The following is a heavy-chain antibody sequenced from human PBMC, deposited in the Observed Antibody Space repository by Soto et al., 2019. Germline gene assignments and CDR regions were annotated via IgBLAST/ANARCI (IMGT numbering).Heavy chain of an antibody. V-gene: IGHV3-21*01. D-gene: IGHD1-1*01. CDR3: ARRTGTKMDV. J-gene: IGHJ6*02. CDR2: ISSSSSYI. CDR1: GFTFGSYS. Sequence: EVQLVESGGGLVKPGGSLRLSCAASGFTFGSYSMNWVRQAPGKGLEWVSSISSSSSYIYYADSVKGRFTISRDNAKNSLYLQMNSLRAEDTAVYYCARRTGTKMDVWGQGTTVTVSS.